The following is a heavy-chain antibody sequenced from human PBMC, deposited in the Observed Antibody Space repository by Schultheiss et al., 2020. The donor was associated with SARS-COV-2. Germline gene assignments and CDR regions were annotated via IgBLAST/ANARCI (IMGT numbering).Heavy chain of an antibody. D-gene: IGHD3-3*01. Sequence: GGSLRLSCAASGFTFSSYEMKWVRQAPGKGLEWVAVISYDGSNKYYADSVKGRFTISRDNSKNTLYLQMNSLRADDTAIYYCAKSWSGNYFDSWGQGTLVTVSS. J-gene: IGHJ4*02. CDR3: AKSWSGNYFDS. CDR1: GFTFSSYE. CDR2: ISYDGSNK. V-gene: IGHV3-30-3*02.